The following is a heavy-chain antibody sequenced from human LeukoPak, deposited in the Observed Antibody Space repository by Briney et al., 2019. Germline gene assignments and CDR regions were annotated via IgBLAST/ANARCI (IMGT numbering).Heavy chain of an antibody. Sequence: SVKVSCKTSGGTFLSHIFSWVRQAPGHGLEWIGRITPVIETAKYAQTFQGRVSIYTDKDTTTVYMDLSGLRPDDTADYYCARVNLRGSNYNWFDPWGQGTRVIVSS. CDR2: ITPVIETA. V-gene: IGHV1-69*08. D-gene: IGHD3-10*01. CDR3: ARVNLRGSNYNWFDP. J-gene: IGHJ5*02. CDR1: GGTFLSHI.